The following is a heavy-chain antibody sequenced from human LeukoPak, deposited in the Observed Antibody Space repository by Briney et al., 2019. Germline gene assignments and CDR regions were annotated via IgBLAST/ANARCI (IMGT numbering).Heavy chain of an antibody. J-gene: IGHJ6*03. CDR2: IYPGDSNT. CDR1: GYSFTSYW. V-gene: IGHV5-51*01. Sequence: GESLKISCKGSGYSFTSYWIGWVRQMPGKGLEWMGIIYPGDSNTRYSPSFQGQVTISADKSISTAYLQWSSLKASDTAMYYCARTLLWFGELSEYYYYYMDVWGKGTTVSISS. D-gene: IGHD3-10*01. CDR3: ARTLLWFGELSEYYYYYMDV.